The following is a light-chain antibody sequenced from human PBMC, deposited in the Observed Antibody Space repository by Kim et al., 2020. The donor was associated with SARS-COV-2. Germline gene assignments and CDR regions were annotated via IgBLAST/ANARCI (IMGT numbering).Light chain of an antibody. CDR3: CSNAGRYTWV. CDR1: SSDVGGYNY. Sequence: GQSVTISCTGTSSDVGGYNYVSWYQQHPGKVPKLLIFDVSRRPSGVPDRFSGSKSGNAASLTISGLQAEDEADYYCCSNAGRYTWVFGGGTKVTVL. J-gene: IGLJ3*02. CDR2: DVS. V-gene: IGLV2-11*01.